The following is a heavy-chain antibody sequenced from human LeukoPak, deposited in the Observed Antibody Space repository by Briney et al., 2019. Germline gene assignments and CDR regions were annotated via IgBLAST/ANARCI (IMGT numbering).Heavy chain of an antibody. CDR2: IIPIFGTA. CDR3: ARGHCSSTSCSIDY. D-gene: IGHD2-2*01. J-gene: IGHJ4*02. CDR1: GGTFSSYA. Sequence: SVKVSCKASGGTFSSYAISWVRQAPGQGLEWMGGIIPIFGTANYAQKFQGRVTITADEYTSTAYMELSSLRSEDTAVYYCARGHCSSTSCSIDYWGQGTLVTVSS. V-gene: IGHV1-69*01.